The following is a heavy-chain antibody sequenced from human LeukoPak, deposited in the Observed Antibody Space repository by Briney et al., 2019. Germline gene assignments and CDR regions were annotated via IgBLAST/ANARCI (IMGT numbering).Heavy chain of an antibody. V-gene: IGHV3-33*01. D-gene: IGHD3-10*01. CDR2: IWYDGSNK. CDR3: ARDGGGSDAFDI. J-gene: IGHJ3*02. Sequence: GRSLRLSCAASGFTFSSYGMHWVRQAPSKGLEWVAVIWYDGSNKYYADSVKGRFTISRDNSKNTLYLQMNSLRAEDTAVYYCARDGGGSDAFDIWGQGTMVTVSS. CDR1: GFTFSSYG.